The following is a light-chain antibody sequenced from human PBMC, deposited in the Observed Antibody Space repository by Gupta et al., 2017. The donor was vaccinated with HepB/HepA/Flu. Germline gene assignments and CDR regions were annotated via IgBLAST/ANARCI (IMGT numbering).Light chain of an antibody. Sequence: EIVMAQSPATLYVSPGERATLSCRASQSVSSNLAWYEQKPGQAPRLLIYGASTRATGIPARFSGSGSGTEFTLTISSRQSEDFAVYYCQQYNNWPPITFGQGTRLEIK. CDR2: GAS. CDR3: QQYNNWPPIT. CDR1: QSVSSN. V-gene: IGKV3-15*01. J-gene: IGKJ5*01.